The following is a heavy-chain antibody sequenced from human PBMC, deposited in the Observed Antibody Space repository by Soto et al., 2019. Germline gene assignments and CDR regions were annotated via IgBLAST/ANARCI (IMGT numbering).Heavy chain of an antibody. D-gene: IGHD4-17*01. CDR1: GGSFSGYY. Sequence: QVQLQQWGAGLLKPSETLSLTCAVYGGSFSGYYWSWIRQPPGKGLEWIGEINHSGSTNYNPSLKSRVTISVDTSKHQFSLKLSSVTAADTAVYYCARESDYGDYLFDYWGQGTLVTVSS. V-gene: IGHV4-34*01. CDR2: INHSGST. CDR3: ARESDYGDYLFDY. J-gene: IGHJ4*02.